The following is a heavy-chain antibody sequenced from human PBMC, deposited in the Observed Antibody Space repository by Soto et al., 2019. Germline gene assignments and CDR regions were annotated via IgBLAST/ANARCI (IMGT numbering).Heavy chain of an antibody. J-gene: IGHJ6*02. Sequence: QDQLVQSGAEVKKPGASVKVSCKASGYTFTTYNMHWVRQAPGQGLEWMGGINAGNGDTKYSQKFQGRVTITRDTSASTAYMELSSLRSEDTAVYYCARYIGGLDVWGQGTTVTVSS. V-gene: IGHV1-3*01. CDR2: INAGNGDT. D-gene: IGHD3-16*02. CDR1: GYTFTTYN. CDR3: ARYIGGLDV.